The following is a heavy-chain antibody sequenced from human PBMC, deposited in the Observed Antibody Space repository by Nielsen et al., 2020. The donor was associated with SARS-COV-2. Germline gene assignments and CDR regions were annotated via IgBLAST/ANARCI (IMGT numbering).Heavy chain of an antibody. D-gene: IGHD2-21*01. CDR2: IFSNDEK. V-gene: IGHV2-26*01. Sequence: SGPTLVKPTETLTLTCTVSGFSLSNARMGVSWIRQPPGKALEWLAHIFSNDEKSYSTSLKSRLTISKDTSKSQVVLTMTNIDPVDTATYYCARIGGTYCGGDCYYYYYMDVWGKGTTVTVSS. CDR3: ARIGGTYCGGDCYYYYYMDV. J-gene: IGHJ6*03. CDR1: GFSLSNARMG.